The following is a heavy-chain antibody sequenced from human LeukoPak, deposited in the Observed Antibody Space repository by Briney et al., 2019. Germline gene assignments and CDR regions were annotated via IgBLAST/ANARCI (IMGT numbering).Heavy chain of an antibody. CDR2: ISSSGSTI. J-gene: IGHJ4*02. Sequence: PGGSLRLSCAASGFTFSDYYMSWIRQAPGKGLEWVSYISSSGSTIYYADSVKGRFTIFRDNAKNSLYLQMNSLRAEDTAVYYCARVGGAYCSGGSCYSGALNYWGQGTLVTVSS. D-gene: IGHD2-15*01. V-gene: IGHV3-11*01. CDR1: GFTFSDYY. CDR3: ARVGGAYCSGGSCYSGALNY.